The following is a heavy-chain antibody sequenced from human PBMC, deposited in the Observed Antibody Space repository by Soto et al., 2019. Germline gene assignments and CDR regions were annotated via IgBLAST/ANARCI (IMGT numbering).Heavy chain of an antibody. CDR3: AKGITGTTQA. V-gene: IGHV3-30*18. CDR1: GFTFSSYG. D-gene: IGHD1-20*01. Sequence: LRLSCAASGFTFSSYGMHWVRQALGKGLEWVAVISYDGSNKYYADSVKGRFTISRDNSKNTLYLQMNSLRAEDTAVYYCAKGITGTTQAWGQGTLVTVSS. J-gene: IGHJ5*02. CDR2: ISYDGSNK.